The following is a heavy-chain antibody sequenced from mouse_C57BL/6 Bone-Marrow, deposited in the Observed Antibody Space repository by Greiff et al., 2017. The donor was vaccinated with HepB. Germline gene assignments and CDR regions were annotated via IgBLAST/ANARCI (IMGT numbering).Heavy chain of an antibody. V-gene: IGHV1-64*01. D-gene: IGHD1-1*01. CDR3: ARSEGSIYWYFDY. CDR1: GYTFTSYW. Sequence: QVQLQQPGAELVKPGASVKLSCKASGYTFTSYWMHWVKQRPGQGLEWIGMIHPNSGSTNYNEKFKSKATLTVDKSSSTAYMQLSSMTSEDSAVYYCARSEGSIYWYFDYWGQGTTLTVSS. J-gene: IGHJ2*01. CDR2: IHPNSGST.